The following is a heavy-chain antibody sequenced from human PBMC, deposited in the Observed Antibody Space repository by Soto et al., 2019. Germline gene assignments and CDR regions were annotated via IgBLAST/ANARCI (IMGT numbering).Heavy chain of an antibody. Sequence: PGGSLSLSCAASGFTFSSYWMSWVRQAPGKGLEWVANIKQDGSEKYYVDSVKGRFTISRDNAKNSLYLQMNSLRAEDTAVYYCARAAGYSGYEGEDYWGQGTLVTVSS. D-gene: IGHD5-12*01. CDR2: IKQDGSEK. V-gene: IGHV3-7*01. CDR1: GFTFSSYW. J-gene: IGHJ4*02. CDR3: ARAAGYSGYEGEDY.